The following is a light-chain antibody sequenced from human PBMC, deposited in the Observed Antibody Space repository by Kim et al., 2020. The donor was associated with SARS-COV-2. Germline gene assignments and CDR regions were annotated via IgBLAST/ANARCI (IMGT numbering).Light chain of an antibody. CDR3: QSYDSSLSGWGV. CDR2: GNG. CDR1: SSNIGAGYD. V-gene: IGLV1-40*01. Sequence: VTISCTGSSSNIGAGYDVHWYQQLPGTAPKLLIYGNGNRPSGGPDRFSGSKSGTSASLAITGLRAEDEAEYYCQSYDSSLSGWGVFGGGTQLTVL. J-gene: IGLJ2*01.